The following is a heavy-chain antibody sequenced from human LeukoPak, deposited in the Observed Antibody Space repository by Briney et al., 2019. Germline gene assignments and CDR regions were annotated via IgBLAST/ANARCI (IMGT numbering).Heavy chain of an antibody. V-gene: IGHV3-33*06. J-gene: IGHJ4*02. Sequence: GGSLRLSCAASGFTFSSYGMHWVRQAPGKGLEWVAVIWYDGSNKYYADSVKGRFTISRDNSKNTLYLQMNSLRAEDTAVYYCANSRNYDYVWGSYRPTTFDYWGQGTLVTVSS. CDR2: IWYDGSNK. D-gene: IGHD3-16*02. CDR3: ANSRNYDYVWGSYRPTTFDY. CDR1: GFTFSSYG.